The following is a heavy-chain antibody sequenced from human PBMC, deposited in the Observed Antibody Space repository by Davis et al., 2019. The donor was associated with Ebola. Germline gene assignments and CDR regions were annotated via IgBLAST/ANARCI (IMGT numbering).Heavy chain of an antibody. J-gene: IGHJ4*02. CDR1: GFTLSSYE. Sequence: GESLKISCAASGFTLSSYEMNWVRQAPGKGLEWVSYISSSGSTIYYADSVKGRFTISRDNSKNTLYLQMNSLRAEDTAVYYCARDPGIGVAATNADYWGQGTLVTVSS. V-gene: IGHV3-48*03. CDR3: ARDPGIGVAATNADY. CDR2: ISSSGSTI. D-gene: IGHD2-15*01.